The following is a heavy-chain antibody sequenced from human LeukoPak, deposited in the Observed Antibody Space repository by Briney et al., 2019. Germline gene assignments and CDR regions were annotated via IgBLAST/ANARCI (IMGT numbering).Heavy chain of an antibody. CDR3: VRTANDYGDYHFDY. CDR1: GYTFTSYA. CDR2: INPNTGNP. V-gene: IGHV7-4-1*02. D-gene: IGHD4-17*01. Sequence: EASVKVSCKASGYTFTSYAMNWVRQAPGQGLEWMGWINPNTGNPTYAQGFTGQFVFSLDTSVSTAYLQISSLKAEDTAVYYCVRTANDYGDYHFDYWGQGTPVTVSS. J-gene: IGHJ4*02.